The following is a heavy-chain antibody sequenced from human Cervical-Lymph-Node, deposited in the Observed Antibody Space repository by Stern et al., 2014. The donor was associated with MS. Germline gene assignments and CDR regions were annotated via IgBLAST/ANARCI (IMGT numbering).Heavy chain of an antibody. J-gene: IGHJ6*02. V-gene: IGHV1-69*12. D-gene: IGHD3/OR15-3a*01. CDR3: ARGLETHFYYYDAMDV. Sequence: QDQLVQSGAEVKKPGSSVKVSCKASGGSFIRSTIIWVRQAPGQGLEWMGGIIPIFGTTDYAQNFQGRVTIIADESTNTAYMELSSLRSEDTAVYYCARGLETHFYYYDAMDVWGQGTTVTVSS. CDR1: GGSFIRST. CDR2: IIPIFGTT.